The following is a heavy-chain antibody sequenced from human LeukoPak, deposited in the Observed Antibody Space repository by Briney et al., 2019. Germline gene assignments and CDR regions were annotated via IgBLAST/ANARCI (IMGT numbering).Heavy chain of an antibody. Sequence: SETLSLTCTVSGGSISGYYWMRIRQLAGKGLDWIGRIYSSGSTNYNPSLKSRVAMSLDTSKNQFSLKLSSVTAADTAVYYCARVLDGFNGPNFDYWGQGTLVTVSS. CDR3: ARVLDGFNGPNFDY. CDR2: IYSSGST. D-gene: IGHD5-24*01. V-gene: IGHV4-4*07. J-gene: IGHJ4*02. CDR1: GGSISGYY.